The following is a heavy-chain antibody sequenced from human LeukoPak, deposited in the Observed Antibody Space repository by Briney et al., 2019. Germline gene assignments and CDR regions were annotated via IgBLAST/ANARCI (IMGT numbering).Heavy chain of an antibody. CDR2: ISGSGGST. Sequence: ESLRLSCAASGFTFSSYAMSWVRQAPGKGLEWVSAISGSGGSTYYADSVKGRFTISRDNSKNTLYLQMNSLRAEDTAVYYCASSPYLRFLEWLPSFDYWGQGTLVTVSS. CDR3: ASSPYLRFLEWLPSFDY. J-gene: IGHJ4*02. V-gene: IGHV3-23*01. CDR1: GFTFSSYA. D-gene: IGHD3-3*01.